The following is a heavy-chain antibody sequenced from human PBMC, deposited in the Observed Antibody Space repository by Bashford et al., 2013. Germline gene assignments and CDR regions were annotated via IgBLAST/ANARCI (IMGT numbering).Heavy chain of an antibody. J-gene: IGHJ6*03. D-gene: IGHD1-14*01. CDR1: GVSISDYY. CDR2: VYYSGTT. V-gene: IGHV4-59*01. Sequence: SSETLSLTCSISGVSISDYYWSWIRQPPGKGLEWIGYVYYSGTTKYNPSLKSRVTMSLDTSKNQFSLNLSSVTATDTAVYYCARTRISYRSSSYYYYMDVWGKGTTVTVSS. CDR3: ARTRISYRSSSYYYYMDV.